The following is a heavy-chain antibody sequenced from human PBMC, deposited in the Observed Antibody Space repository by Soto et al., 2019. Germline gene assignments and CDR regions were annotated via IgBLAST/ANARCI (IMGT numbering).Heavy chain of an antibody. J-gene: IGHJ6*02. Sequence: SETLSLTCTVSGGSISSYYWSWIRQPPGKGLEWIGYIYYSGSTNYNPSLKSRVTISVDTSKNQFSLKLSSVTAADTAVYYCARGQQLVRDYYYGMDVWGQGTTVTVSS. CDR3: ARGQQLVRDYYYGMDV. CDR1: GGSISSYY. CDR2: IYYSGST. D-gene: IGHD6-13*01. V-gene: IGHV4-59*01.